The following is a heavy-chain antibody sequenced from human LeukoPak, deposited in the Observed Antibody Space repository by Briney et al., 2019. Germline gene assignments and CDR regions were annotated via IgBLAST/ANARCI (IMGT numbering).Heavy chain of an antibody. CDR3: AREEAEYSSGCFDY. CDR1: GGSISSSSYY. CDR2: INHSGST. D-gene: IGHD6-19*01. J-gene: IGHJ4*02. V-gene: IGHV4-39*07. Sequence: SSETLSLTCTVSGGSISSSSYYWGWIRQPPGKGLEWIGEINHSGSTNYNPSLKSRVTISVDTSKNQFSLKLSSVTAADTAVYYCAREEAEYSSGCFDYWGQGTLVTVSS.